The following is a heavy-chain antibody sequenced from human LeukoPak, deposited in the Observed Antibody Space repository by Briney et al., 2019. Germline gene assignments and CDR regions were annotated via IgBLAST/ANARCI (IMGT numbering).Heavy chain of an antibody. CDR3: ATDRKVGTWDPRFNY. D-gene: IGHD4-23*01. CDR1: GFTFRHYW. J-gene: IGHJ4*02. CDR2: KRQDDSEK. V-gene: IGHV3-7*01. Sequence: GGSLRLFRSASGFTFRHYWMIWVRQASGKGREGGANKRQDDSEKKYVHSLKGRFTISRDNAKFSLYLQMSSLRAEDTAVYYCATDRKVGTWDPRFNYWGQGTLVTVSS.